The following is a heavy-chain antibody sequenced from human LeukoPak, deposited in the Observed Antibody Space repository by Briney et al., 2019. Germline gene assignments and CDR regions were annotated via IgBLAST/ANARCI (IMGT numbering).Heavy chain of an antibody. D-gene: IGHD3-9*01. V-gene: IGHV4-61*05. CDR1: GGSISSSSYY. J-gene: IGHJ5*02. Sequence: PSETLSLTCTVSGGSISSSSYYWGWIRQPPGKGLEWIGYIYYSGSTNYNPSLKSRVTISVDTSKHQFSLKLSSVTAADTAVYYCARGKGRKHYDILTGHNWFDPWGQGTLVTVSS. CDR2: IYYSGST. CDR3: ARGKGRKHYDILTGHNWFDP.